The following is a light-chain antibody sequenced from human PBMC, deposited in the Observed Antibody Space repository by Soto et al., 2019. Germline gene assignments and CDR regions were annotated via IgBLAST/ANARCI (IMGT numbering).Light chain of an antibody. Sequence: EMVLTQSPDTLCLCQGERATLSCLASQSITSNYLAWYQQKPGQAPRLLIYDASSRATGIPDRFSGSGSGTDFTLTISRLEPEDLGVYYCQQYGYSPPWTFGQGTKVDIK. CDR1: QSITSNY. CDR2: DAS. V-gene: IGKV3-20*01. J-gene: IGKJ1*01. CDR3: QQYGYSPPWT.